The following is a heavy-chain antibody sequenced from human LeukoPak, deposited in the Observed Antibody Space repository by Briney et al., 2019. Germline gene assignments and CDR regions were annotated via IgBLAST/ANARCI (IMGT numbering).Heavy chain of an antibody. J-gene: IGHJ5*02. V-gene: IGHV1-2*02. D-gene: IGHD4-23*01. Sequence: ASVKVSCKASGYTFTGYYMHWMRQAPGQGLEWMGWINPNSGRTNYAQKFQGRVTMTRDTSVSTAYMELSRLRSDDTAVYYCARSLRWDWFDPWGQGTLVTVSS. CDR1: GYTFTGYY. CDR3: ARSLRWDWFDP. CDR2: INPNSGRT.